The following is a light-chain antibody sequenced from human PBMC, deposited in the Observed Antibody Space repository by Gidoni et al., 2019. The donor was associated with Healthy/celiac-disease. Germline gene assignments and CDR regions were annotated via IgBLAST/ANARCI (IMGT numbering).Light chain of an antibody. CDR1: QGISSY. CDR2: AAS. CDR3: QQYYSYPLT. J-gene: IGKJ1*01. V-gene: IGKV1-8*01. Sequence: AIRMTQSPSSFSASTGDRVTITCRARQGISSYLAWYQQKPGKAPKLLIYAASTLQRGVPSRFSGSGSGTDFTLTISCLQSEDFATYYCQQYYSYPLTFGQXTKVEIK.